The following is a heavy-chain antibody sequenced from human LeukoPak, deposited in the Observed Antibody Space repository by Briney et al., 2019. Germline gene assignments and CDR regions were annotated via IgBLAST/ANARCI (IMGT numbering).Heavy chain of an antibody. D-gene: IGHD6-19*01. Sequence: PGGSLRLSCAASGFTFSTYWMSWVRQTPGKGLEWVANIKQGGSEKYMDSVKGRFTLSGDKPKNTVYLQMNSLRAEDTAVYYFARSKSGFSSGWSDAFDIWGQGTLVTVSS. V-gene: IGHV3-7*04. CDR1: GFTFSTYW. CDR3: ARSKSGFSSGWSDAFDI. CDR2: IKQGGSEK. J-gene: IGHJ3*02.